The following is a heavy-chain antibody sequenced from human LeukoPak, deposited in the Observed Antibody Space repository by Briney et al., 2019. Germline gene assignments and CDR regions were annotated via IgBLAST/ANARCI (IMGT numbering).Heavy chain of an antibody. J-gene: IGHJ6*03. CDR3: ATLRRTKYDLDV. V-gene: IGHV3-7*01. CDR2: IMEDGSEK. Sequence: GGSLRLSCAASGFTFSTYWMTWVRQAPGKGLEWVANIMEDGSEKNYVDSVKGRFTISRDNAKKSLYLQMNSLRAEDTAVYYCATLRRTKYDLDVWGKGTTVTVSS. CDR1: GFTFSTYW. D-gene: IGHD1-14*01.